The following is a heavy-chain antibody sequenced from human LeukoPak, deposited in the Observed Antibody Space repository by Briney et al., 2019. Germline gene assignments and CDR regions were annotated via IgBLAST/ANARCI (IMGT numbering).Heavy chain of an antibody. CDR2: ISSSGSTI. Sequence: AGGSLRLSCAASGFTFSDYYMSWIRQAPGKGLEWVSYISSSGSTIYYADSVKGRFPISRDNAKNSLYLQMNSLRAEDTAVYYCARDESIFSYYYGMDVWGQGTTVTVSS. J-gene: IGHJ6*02. CDR1: GFTFSDYY. D-gene: IGHD3-3*01. V-gene: IGHV3-11*01. CDR3: ARDESIFSYYYGMDV.